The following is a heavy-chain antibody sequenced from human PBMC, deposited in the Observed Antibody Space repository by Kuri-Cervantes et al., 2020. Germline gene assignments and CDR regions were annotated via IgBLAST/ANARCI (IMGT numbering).Heavy chain of an antibody. V-gene: IGHV2-5*02. J-gene: IGHJ4*02. CDR1: GFSLSTSGVG. CDR2: IYWDDDK. D-gene: IGHD6-19*01. CDR3: ARSRNPGSGQYYVDY. Sequence: SGPTLVKPTQTLTLTCTFSGFSLSTSGVGVGWIRQPPGKALEWLALIYWDDDKRYSPSLKSRLTITKDTSKNQVVLTMTNMDPVDTATYYCARSRNPGSGQYYVDYWGQGTLVTVSS.